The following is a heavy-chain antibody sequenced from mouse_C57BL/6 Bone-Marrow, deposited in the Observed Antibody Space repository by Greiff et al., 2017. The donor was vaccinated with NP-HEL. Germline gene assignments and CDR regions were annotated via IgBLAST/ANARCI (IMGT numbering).Heavy chain of an antibody. CDR1: GFTFSSYG. Sequence: EVQGVESGGDLVKPGGSLKLSCAASGFTFSSYGMSWVRQTPDKRLEWVATISSGGSYTYYPDSVKGRFTISRDNAKNTLYLQMSSLKSEDTAMYYCARTTVVATDYAMDYWGQGTSVTVSS. V-gene: IGHV5-6*01. CDR3: ARTTVVATDYAMDY. J-gene: IGHJ4*01. CDR2: ISSGGSYT. D-gene: IGHD1-1*01.